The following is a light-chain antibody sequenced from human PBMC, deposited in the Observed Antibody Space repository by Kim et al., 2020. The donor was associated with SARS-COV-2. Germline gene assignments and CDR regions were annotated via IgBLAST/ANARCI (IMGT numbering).Light chain of an antibody. CDR2: AAS. CDR3: QKYNSAPWT. V-gene: IGKV1-27*01. CDR1: QDIANS. Sequence: ASFGDRATITFRASQDIANSLAWYQQKPGKVPKVLIYAASTLQSGVPSRFSGSGSGTEFTLTIGSLQTEDVATYYCQKYNSAPWTFGPGTKVDIK. J-gene: IGKJ1*01.